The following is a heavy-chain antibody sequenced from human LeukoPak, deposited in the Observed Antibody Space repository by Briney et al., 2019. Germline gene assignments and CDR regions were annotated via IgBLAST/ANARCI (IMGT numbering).Heavy chain of an antibody. CDR3: ARGATTTRFGRFDP. CDR2: ISSSSDYI. Sequence: GGSLRLSCAGSGFTFNGYSMNWVRRAPGKGLEWVSSISSSSDYIYHADSVKGRFTISRDNPKKSLYLQMNSLRAEDTAVYYCARGATTTRFGRFDPWGQGTLVIVSS. V-gene: IGHV3-21*01. J-gene: IGHJ5*02. CDR1: GFTFNGYS. D-gene: IGHD4-17*01.